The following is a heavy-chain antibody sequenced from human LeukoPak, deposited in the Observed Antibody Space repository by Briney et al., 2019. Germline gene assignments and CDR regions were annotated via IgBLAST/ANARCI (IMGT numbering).Heavy chain of an antibody. CDR3: ARDQGGSYRIDAFDI. J-gene: IGHJ3*02. CDR1: VFTFRSYS. CDR2: ISCSSSYI. D-gene: IGHD1-26*01. Sequence: GGSLRLSCAASVFTFRSYSMNWVRQAPWKGLEWFPSISCSSSYIYYADSVKGRFTISRDNAKNSLYLQMNSLRAEDTAVYYCARDQGGSYRIDAFDIWGQGTMVTVSS. V-gene: IGHV3-21*01.